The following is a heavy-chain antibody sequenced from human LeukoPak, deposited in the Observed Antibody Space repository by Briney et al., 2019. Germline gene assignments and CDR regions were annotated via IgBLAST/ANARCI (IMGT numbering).Heavy chain of an antibody. J-gene: IGHJ5*02. Sequence: ASVKVSCKASGYTFTGYYMHWVRQAPGQGLEWMGRINPNSGGTNYAQKFRGRVTMTRDTSISTAYMELSRLRSDDTAVYYCARYSSRGRWFDPWGQGTLVTVSS. CDR2: INPNSGGT. CDR1: GYTFTGYY. CDR3: ARYSSRGRWFDP. D-gene: IGHD6-13*01. V-gene: IGHV1-2*06.